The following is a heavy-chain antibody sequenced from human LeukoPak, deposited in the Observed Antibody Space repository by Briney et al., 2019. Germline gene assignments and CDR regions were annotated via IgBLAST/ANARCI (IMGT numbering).Heavy chain of an antibody. Sequence: GSLRLSCTASGFTFSSYNMNWVRQPPGKGLEWIGYIYYSGSTNYNPSLKSRVTISVDTSKNQFSLKLSSVTAADTAVYYCARQVGEYCSSTSCYINWFDPWGQGTLVTVSS. CDR3: ARQVGEYCSSTSCYINWFDP. D-gene: IGHD2-2*02. CDR1: GFTFSSYN. J-gene: IGHJ5*02. V-gene: IGHV4-59*08. CDR2: IYYSGST.